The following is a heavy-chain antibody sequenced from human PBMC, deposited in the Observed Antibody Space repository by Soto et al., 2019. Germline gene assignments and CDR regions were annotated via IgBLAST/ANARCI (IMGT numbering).Heavy chain of an antibody. J-gene: IGHJ4*02. CDR3: ARGLRGTAMVFY. CDR1: GGSFSGYY. V-gene: IGHV4-34*01. Sequence: QVQLQQWGAGLLKPSETLSLTCAVYGGSFSGYYWSWIRQPPGKGLEWIGEINHSGSTNYNPSLKSRVTISVDTYKNQFSLKLSSVTAAATAVYYCARGLRGTAMVFYWGQGTLVTVSS. D-gene: IGHD5-18*01. CDR2: INHSGST.